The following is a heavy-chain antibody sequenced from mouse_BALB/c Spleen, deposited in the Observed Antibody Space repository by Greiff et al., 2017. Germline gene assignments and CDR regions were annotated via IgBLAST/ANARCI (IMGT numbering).Heavy chain of an antibody. CDR3: ARTALSAWFAY. D-gene: IGHD3-1*01. V-gene: IGHV5-12-1*01. CDR2: ISSGGGST. CDR1: GFAFSSYD. Sequence: EVKVVESGGGLVKPGGSLKLSCAASGFAFSSYDMSWVRQTPEKRLEWVAYISSGGGSTYYPDTVKGRFTISRDNPKNTLFLQMTSLRSEDTAMYYCARTALSAWFAYWGQGTLVTVSA. J-gene: IGHJ3*01.